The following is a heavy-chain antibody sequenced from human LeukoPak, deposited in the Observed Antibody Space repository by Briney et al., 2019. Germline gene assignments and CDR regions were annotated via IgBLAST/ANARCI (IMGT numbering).Heavy chain of an antibody. CDR3: AKDTSSSWYAAYFDH. V-gene: IGHV3-9*03. CDR2: ISWNSGSI. Sequence: GGSLRLSCAASGFTFDDYAMHWVRHAPGKGLEWVSGISWNSGSIGYADSVKGRFTISRDNAKNSLYLQMNSLRAEDMALYYCAKDTSSSWYAAYFDHWGQGTLVTVSS. D-gene: IGHD6-13*01. CDR1: GFTFDDYA. J-gene: IGHJ4*02.